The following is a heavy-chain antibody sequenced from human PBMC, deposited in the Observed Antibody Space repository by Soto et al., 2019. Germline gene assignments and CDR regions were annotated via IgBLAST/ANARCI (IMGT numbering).Heavy chain of an antibody. CDR2: IYRTGHS. CDR1: CGSVNRGGYS. V-gene: IGHV4-30-2*01. Sequence: PSETLSLTFAVSCGSVNRGGYSWSWIRQTPGKGLEWLAYIYRTGHSIYNPSLNSRVTMSADTSKDQFALKLNSVTAADKAVYYCARDAGGPYDHWGPGILVTVSS. CDR3: ARDAGGPYDH. D-gene: IGHD2-15*01. J-gene: IGHJ4*01.